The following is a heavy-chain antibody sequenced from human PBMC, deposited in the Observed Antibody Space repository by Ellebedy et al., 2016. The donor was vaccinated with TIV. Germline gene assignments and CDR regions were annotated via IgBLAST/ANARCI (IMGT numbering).Heavy chain of an antibody. CDR1: GGSVSTTTYY. Sequence: SETLPLTXSVSGGSVSTTTYYWVWVRQPPGKGLEWIGSISFSGDTSYNPSLESRVTLSVDTSKNQFSLMVTSMTAADTAVYYCARLSSGWYGWFDPWGQGTLVTVSS. D-gene: IGHD6-19*01. V-gene: IGHV4-39*01. CDR3: ARLSSGWYGWFDP. CDR2: ISFSGDT. J-gene: IGHJ5*02.